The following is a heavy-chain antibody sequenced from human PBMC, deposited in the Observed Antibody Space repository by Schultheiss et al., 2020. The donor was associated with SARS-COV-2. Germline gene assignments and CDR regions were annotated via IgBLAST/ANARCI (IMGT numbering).Heavy chain of an antibody. J-gene: IGHJ5*02. CDR3: AREGAAVAGTGGSWFDP. D-gene: IGHD6-19*01. V-gene: IGHV4-39*07. Sequence: SETLSLTCTVSGGSISSGGYYWGWIRQPPGKGLEWIGYIYYSGSTYYNPSLKSRVTISVDTSKNQFSLKLSSVTAADTAVYYCAREGAAVAGTGGSWFDPWGQGTLVTVSS. CDR2: IYYSGST. CDR1: GGSISSGGYY.